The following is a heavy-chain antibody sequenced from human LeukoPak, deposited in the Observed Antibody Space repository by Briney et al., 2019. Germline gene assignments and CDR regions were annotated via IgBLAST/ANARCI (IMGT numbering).Heavy chain of an antibody. Sequence: ASVKVSCKASGYTFTSYGISWVRQAPGQGLEWMGWISAYNGNTNYAQKLQSRVTMTTDTSTSTAYMELRSLRSDDTAVYYCAREFLVGATWPFDIWGQGAMVTVSS. D-gene: IGHD1-26*01. V-gene: IGHV1-18*01. CDR2: ISAYNGNT. CDR3: AREFLVGATWPFDI. CDR1: GYTFTSYG. J-gene: IGHJ3*02.